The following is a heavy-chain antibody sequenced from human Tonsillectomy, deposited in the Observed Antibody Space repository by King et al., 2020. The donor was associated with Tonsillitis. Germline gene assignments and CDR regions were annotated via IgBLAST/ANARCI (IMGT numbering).Heavy chain of an antibody. Sequence: VQLVESGGGLVQPGGSLRLSCAASGFTFSSYAMSWVRQAPGKGREWVSGISGNGVSTYYADSVKGRFTISRDNSKNTLHLQMNSLRAEDTAIYFCAKDLVPCSSTSCYRGKFDYWGQGTLVTVSS. CDR2: ISGNGVST. J-gene: IGHJ4*02. V-gene: IGHV3-23*04. CDR1: GFTFSSYA. CDR3: AKDLVPCSSTSCYRGKFDY. D-gene: IGHD2-2*02.